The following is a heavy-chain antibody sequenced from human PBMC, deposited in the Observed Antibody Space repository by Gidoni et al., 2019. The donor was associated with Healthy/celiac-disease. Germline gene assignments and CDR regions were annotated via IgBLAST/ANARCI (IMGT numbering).Heavy chain of an antibody. J-gene: IGHJ4*02. CDR2: IKSKINGATA. Sequence: EVQLVESGGGLVKPGGSLRLSFAASGLSFSDAWMNWVRQAPGKGLEWVGRIKSKINGATADYAAPVKGRFTISRDDSKNTLYLQANNLKIEDTAVYYCVTRGYCSGGSCYTGYWGQGTLVTVSS. V-gene: IGHV3-15*01. CDR3: VTRGYCSGGSCYTGY. D-gene: IGHD2-15*01. CDR1: GLSFSDAW.